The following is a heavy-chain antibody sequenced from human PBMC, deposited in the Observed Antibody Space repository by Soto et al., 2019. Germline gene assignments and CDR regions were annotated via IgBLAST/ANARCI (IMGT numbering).Heavy chain of an antibody. D-gene: IGHD1-26*01. CDR1: GFTFSSYA. CDR2: ISGSGGST. Sequence: EVQLLESGGGLVQPGGSLRLSCAASGFTFSSYAMSWVRQAPGKGLEWVSAISGSGGSTYYADSVKGRFTISRDNSKNTLYLQMNSLSAEDTAVYYCAKGTTPSFYYYGMDVWGQGTTVTVSS. CDR3: AKGTTPSFYYYGMDV. V-gene: IGHV3-23*01. J-gene: IGHJ6*02.